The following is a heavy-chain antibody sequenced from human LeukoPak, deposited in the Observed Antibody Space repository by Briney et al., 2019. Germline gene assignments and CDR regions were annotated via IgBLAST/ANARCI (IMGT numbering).Heavy chain of an antibody. CDR1: GYTFTSYV. Sequence: ASVKVSCKASGYTFTSYVISWVRQAPGQGLEWMGWISAYNGNTNYAQKLQGRVTMTTDTSTSTAYMELRSLRSDDTAVYYCARAFVSYYYDSSGYYADYWGQGTLVTVSS. CDR3: ARAFVSYYYDSSGYYADY. D-gene: IGHD3-22*01. J-gene: IGHJ4*02. CDR2: ISAYNGNT. V-gene: IGHV1-18*01.